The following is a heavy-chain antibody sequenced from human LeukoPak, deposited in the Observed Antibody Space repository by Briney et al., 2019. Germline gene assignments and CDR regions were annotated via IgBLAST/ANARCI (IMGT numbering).Heavy chain of an antibody. J-gene: IGHJ4*02. D-gene: IGHD3-9*01. CDR1: GYTFTSYD. CDR2: MNPNSGNT. CDR3: ARSHYDILTGQTGSFDY. Sequence: ASVKVSCKASGYTFTSYDINWVRQATGQGLEWMGWMNPNSGNTGYAQKFQGRVTMTRNTSISTAYMGLSSLRSEDTAVYYCARSHYDILTGQTGSFDYWGQGTLVTVSS. V-gene: IGHV1-8*01.